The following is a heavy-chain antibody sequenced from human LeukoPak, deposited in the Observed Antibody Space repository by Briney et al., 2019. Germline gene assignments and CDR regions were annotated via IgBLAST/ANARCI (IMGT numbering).Heavy chain of an antibody. Sequence: GGSLRLSCAASGFIFTNFFMSWVRQAPGKGLEWVAVISYDGSNKYYADSVKGRFTISRDNSKNTLYLQMNSLRAEDTAVYYCAKEGDGYLDYWGQGTLVTVSS. V-gene: IGHV3-30*18. CDR2: ISYDGSNK. J-gene: IGHJ4*02. D-gene: IGHD5-24*01. CDR1: GFIFTNFF. CDR3: AKEGDGYLDY.